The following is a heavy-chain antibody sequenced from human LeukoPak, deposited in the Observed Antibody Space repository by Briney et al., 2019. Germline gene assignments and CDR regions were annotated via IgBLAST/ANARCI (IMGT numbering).Heavy chain of an antibody. CDR3: ARLVWSSGRAPSKYYFDY. V-gene: IGHV4-39*01. CDR1: GGSISSSSYY. J-gene: IGHJ4*02. Sequence: PSETLSLTCTVSGGSISSSSYYWGWIRQPPGQGLEWIGSIYYSGSTYYNPSLKSRVTISVDTSKNQFSLKLSSVTAADTAVYYCARLVWSSGRAPSKYYFDYWGQGTLVTVSS. CDR2: IYYSGST. D-gene: IGHD6-19*01.